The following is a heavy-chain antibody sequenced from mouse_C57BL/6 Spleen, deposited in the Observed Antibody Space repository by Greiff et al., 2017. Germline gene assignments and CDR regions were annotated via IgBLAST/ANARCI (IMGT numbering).Heavy chain of an antibody. CDR3: ARYYYGSLDY. Sequence: VQLKESGPELVKPGDSVKISCKASGYSFTGYFMNWVMQSHGKSLEWIGRINPYNGDTFYNQKFKGKATLTVDKSSSTAHMELRSLTSEDSAVXYCARYYYGSLDYWGQGTTLTVSS. J-gene: IGHJ2*01. CDR1: GYSFTGYF. CDR2: INPYNGDT. V-gene: IGHV1-20*01. D-gene: IGHD1-1*01.